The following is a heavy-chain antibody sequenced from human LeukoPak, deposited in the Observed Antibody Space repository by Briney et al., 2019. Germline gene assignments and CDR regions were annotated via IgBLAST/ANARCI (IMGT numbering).Heavy chain of an antibody. J-gene: IGHJ1*01. CDR3: ARAVAAAGTGAEYFQH. V-gene: IGHV1-2*02. CDR1: RYTFTGYY. CDR2: INPNSGGT. D-gene: IGHD6-13*01. Sequence: ASVKVSCKASRYTFTGYYIHWVRQAPGHGLEWMGWINPNSGGTNYAQKFQGRGTKTRDTSINTAYIELSRLRSGDTAVYYCARAVAAAGTGAEYFQHWGRGSLVSVSS.